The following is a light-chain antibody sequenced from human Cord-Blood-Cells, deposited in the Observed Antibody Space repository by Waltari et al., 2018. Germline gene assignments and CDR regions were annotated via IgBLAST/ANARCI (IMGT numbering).Light chain of an antibody. CDR2: GAS. CDR3: QQYGSSPPLT. V-gene: IGKV3-20*01. CDR1: QSVSRSY. Sequence: EIVLTQSPGTLSLSPGGRATLSCRASQSVSRSYLAWYQQKPGQAPRLLIYGASSRATGIPDRFSGSGSGTDFTLTISRLEPEDFAVYYCQQYGSSPPLTFGGGTKVEIK. J-gene: IGKJ4*01.